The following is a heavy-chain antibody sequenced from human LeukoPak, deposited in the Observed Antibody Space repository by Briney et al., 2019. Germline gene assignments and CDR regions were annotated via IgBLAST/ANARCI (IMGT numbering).Heavy chain of an antibody. CDR2: INPNSGGT. Sequence: ASVKVSCKASGYTFTGYYVHWVRQAPGQGLEWMGRINPNSGGTNYPQKFQGRVTMTRDTSISTAYMELSRLKSDDTAVYYCANNCSSTSCPNWYDPWGDGTLVTASP. D-gene: IGHD2-2*01. V-gene: IGHV1-2*06. J-gene: IGHJ5*02. CDR1: GYTFTGYY. CDR3: ANNCSSTSCPNWYDP.